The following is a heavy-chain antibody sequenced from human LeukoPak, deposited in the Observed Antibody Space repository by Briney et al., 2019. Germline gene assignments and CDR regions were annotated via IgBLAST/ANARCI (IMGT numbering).Heavy chain of an antibody. CDR3: ARDHCSGGSCYWDYYYYYMDV. D-gene: IGHD2-15*01. J-gene: IGHJ6*03. V-gene: IGHV4-61*02. CDR2: IYTSGST. CDR1: GGSISSGSYY. Sequence: PSQTLSLTCTVSGGSISSGSYYWSWIRQPAGKGLEWIGRIYTSGSTNYNPSLKSRVTISVDTSKNQFSLKLSSVTAADTAVYYCARDHCSGGSCYWDYYYYYMDVWGKGTTVTVSS.